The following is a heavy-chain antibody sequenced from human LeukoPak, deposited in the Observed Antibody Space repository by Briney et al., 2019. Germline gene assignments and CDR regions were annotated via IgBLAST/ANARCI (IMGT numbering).Heavy chain of an antibody. Sequence: PGGSLRLSCAASGFTFSSYWTSWVRQAPGKGLEWVANIKQDGSEKYYVDSVKGRFTISRDNAKNSLYLQMNSLRAEDTAVYYCARAGGYWDYWGQGTLVTVSS. V-gene: IGHV3-7*01. CDR1: GFTFSSYW. D-gene: IGHD2-8*02. J-gene: IGHJ4*02. CDR2: IKQDGSEK. CDR3: ARAGGYWDY.